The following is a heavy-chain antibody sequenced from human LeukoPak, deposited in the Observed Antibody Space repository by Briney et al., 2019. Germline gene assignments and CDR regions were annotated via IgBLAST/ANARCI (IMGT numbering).Heavy chain of an antibody. CDR1: GFTLSNYW. D-gene: IGHD2-15*01. CDR2: IKQDGSDK. CDR3: ARCCGVDF. V-gene: IGHV3-7*01. Sequence: GGSLRLSCAASGFTLSNYWMNWVRQAPGKGLEWVANIKQDGSDKYYVDSVKGRFTISRDNAKNSLYLQMNSLRAEDTAVYYCARCCGVDFWGQGTLVTVSS. J-gene: IGHJ4*02.